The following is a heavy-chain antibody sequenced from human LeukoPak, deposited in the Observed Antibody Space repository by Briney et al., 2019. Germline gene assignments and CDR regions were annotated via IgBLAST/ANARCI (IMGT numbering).Heavy chain of an antibody. D-gene: IGHD5-18*01. CDR1: GYTFTGYY. Sequence: ASVKVSCKASGYTFTGYYMHWVRQAPGQGLEWMGWIDPNSGGTNYAQKFQGRVTMTRDTSISTAYMELSRLRSDDTAVYYCARDADVDTAMVNHYYYYMDVWGKGTTVTVSS. J-gene: IGHJ6*03. CDR2: IDPNSGGT. CDR3: ARDADVDTAMVNHYYYYMDV. V-gene: IGHV1-2*02.